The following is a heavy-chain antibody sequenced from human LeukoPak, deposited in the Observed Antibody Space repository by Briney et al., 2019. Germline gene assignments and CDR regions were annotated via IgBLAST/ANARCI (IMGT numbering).Heavy chain of an antibody. CDR1: GYTFTSYW. D-gene: IGHD5-24*01. CDR2: IYPGDSDT. CDR3: ARRRDGYNFDAFDI. V-gene: IGHV5-51*01. J-gene: IGHJ3*02. Sequence: GASVKVSCKASGYTFTSYWIGWVRQMPGKGLEWMGIIYPGDSDTRYSPSFQGQVTISADKSISTAYLQWSSLKASDTAMYYCARRRDGYNFDAFDIWGQGTMVTVSS.